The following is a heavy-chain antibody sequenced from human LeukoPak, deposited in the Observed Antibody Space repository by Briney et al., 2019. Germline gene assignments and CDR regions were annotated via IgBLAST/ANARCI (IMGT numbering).Heavy chain of an antibody. CDR2: IIPIFGTA. V-gene: IGHV1-69*13. J-gene: IGHJ4*02. Sequence: GASVTVSCKASGGTFSSYAISWVRQAPGQGLEWMGGIIPIFGTANYAQKFQGRVTITADESTSTAYMELSSLRSEDTAVYYCARSQRYCSGGSCYEPDYWGQGTLVTVSS. D-gene: IGHD2-15*01. CDR1: GGTFSSYA. CDR3: ARSQRYCSGGSCYEPDY.